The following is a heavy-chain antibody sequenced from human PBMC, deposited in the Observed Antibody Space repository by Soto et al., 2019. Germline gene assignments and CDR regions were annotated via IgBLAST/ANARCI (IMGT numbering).Heavy chain of an antibody. Sequence: EVHLVESGGVVVQPGGSLRLTCAASGFTFDDHNMHWVRQVPGKGLEWVSLISWDGGTTYYADSVKGRFTVARDNSINLLYLQMNALTTEDSALYYCASSQGDYWGQGTLVTV. CDR1: GFTFDDHN. CDR3: ASSQGDY. CDR2: ISWDGGTT. V-gene: IGHV3-43*01. D-gene: IGHD6-6*01. J-gene: IGHJ4*02.